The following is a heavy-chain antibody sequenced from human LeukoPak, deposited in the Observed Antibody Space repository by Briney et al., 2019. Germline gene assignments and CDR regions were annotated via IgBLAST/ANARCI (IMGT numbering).Heavy chain of an antibody. Sequence: ASVKVSCEASGYTFTNNDINWVRQATEQGLEWMGWMNPNSGNTGFAQRFQGRLTLTRDTSMSTAYMELSSLRSEDTAVYYCARKGCSSTSCLDFWAQGTLVIVSS. V-gene: IGHV1-8*01. CDR2: MNPNSGNT. CDR3: ARKGCSSTSCLDF. CDR1: GYTFTNND. J-gene: IGHJ4*02. D-gene: IGHD2-2*01.